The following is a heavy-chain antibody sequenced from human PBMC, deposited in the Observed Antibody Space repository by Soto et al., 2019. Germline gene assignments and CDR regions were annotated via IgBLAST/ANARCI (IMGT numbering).Heavy chain of an antibody. CDR2: IWYDGSNK. CDR1: GFTFSSYG. V-gene: IGHV3-33*01. J-gene: IGHJ3*02. Sequence: QVQLVESGGGVVQPGRSLRLSCAASGFTFSSYGMHWVRQAPGKGLEWVAVIWYDGSNKYYADSVKGRFTISRDNSKNTLYLQMNSLRAEDTAVYYCARENYGDGDAFDIWGHGTMVTVSS. D-gene: IGHD4-17*01. CDR3: ARENYGDGDAFDI.